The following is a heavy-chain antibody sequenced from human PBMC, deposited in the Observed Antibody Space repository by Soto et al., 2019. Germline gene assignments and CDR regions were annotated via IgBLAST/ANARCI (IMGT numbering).Heavy chain of an antibody. CDR1: GFSFSSYG. CDR3: AKDQEWELLLGHSDY. J-gene: IGHJ4*02. Sequence: GGSLRLSCAASGFSFSSYGMHWVRQAPGKGLEWVAVVTFEGSNKYYADSVRGRFTISRDNSKNTLYLQMNSLRAEDTAVYYCAKDQEWELLLGHSDYWGQGTLVTVSS. D-gene: IGHD3-10*01. V-gene: IGHV3-30*18. CDR2: VTFEGSNK.